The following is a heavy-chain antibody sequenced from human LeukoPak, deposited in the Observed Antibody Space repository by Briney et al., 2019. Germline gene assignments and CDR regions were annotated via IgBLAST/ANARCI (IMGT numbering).Heavy chain of an antibody. D-gene: IGHD3-10*01. CDR2: INPSGGSP. CDR1: GYTFTSYY. V-gene: IGHV1-46*01. Sequence: ASVKASCKASGYTFTSYYLHWVRQAPGQGLEWMGIINPSGGSPNYAQKFQGRVTMTRDTSTGTVYMELRSLRSADTALYYCAREFVGGRSGELGYWGQGTLVTVSS. CDR3: AREFVGGRSGELGY. J-gene: IGHJ4*02.